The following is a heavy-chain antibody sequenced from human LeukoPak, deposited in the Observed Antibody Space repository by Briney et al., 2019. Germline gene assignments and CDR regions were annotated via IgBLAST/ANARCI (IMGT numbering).Heavy chain of an antibody. CDR2: ISDSVSTI. V-gene: IGHV3-48*03. CDR3: ARFGMGTTSFDY. CDR1: GFTFSSDP. Sequence: GGSLRLSCAASGFTFSSDPMNWVREAPRKGLGWVSYISDSVSTIYYADSVKGRFIISRDNAKNSLFLQMTSLRAEDTAVYYCARFGMGTTSFDYWGQGTLVTVSS. D-gene: IGHD1-7*01. J-gene: IGHJ4*02.